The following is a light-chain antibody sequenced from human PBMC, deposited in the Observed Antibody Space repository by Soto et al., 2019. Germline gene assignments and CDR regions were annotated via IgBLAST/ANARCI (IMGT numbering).Light chain of an antibody. V-gene: IGKV1-5*01. J-gene: IGKJ1*01. Sequence: DIQMTQSPSTLSASVGDRVTITCRASQSIGSWLAWYQQIPGKGPKLLIYDASTLKSGVPSRFSGSGSGTEFTLTISSLQPDDFATYYCQQYNTFSTFGQGTKVDIK. CDR1: QSIGSW. CDR2: DAS. CDR3: QQYNTFST.